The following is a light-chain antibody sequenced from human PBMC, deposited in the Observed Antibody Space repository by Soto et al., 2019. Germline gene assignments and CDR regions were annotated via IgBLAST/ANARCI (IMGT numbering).Light chain of an antibody. CDR1: SRDVGSYDL. CDR2: EDT. CDR3: CSYAGSGTFV. V-gene: IGLV2-23*01. J-gene: IGLJ1*01. Sequence: QSALTQPASVSGSPGQSITISCTGTSRDVGSYDLVSWYQQPPGKAPKRMIYEDTKRPSGISTRFSGSKSGNAASLTISGLQAEDEADYYCCSYAGSGTFVFGTGTKVTVL.